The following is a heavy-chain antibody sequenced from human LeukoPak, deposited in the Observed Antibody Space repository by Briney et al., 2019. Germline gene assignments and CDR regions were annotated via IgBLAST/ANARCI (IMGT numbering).Heavy chain of an antibody. J-gene: IGHJ6*03. V-gene: IGHV3-74*01. D-gene: IGHD1-26*01. Sequence: GGSLRLSCAASGFTFSSYWMHWVRQAPGKGLVWVSRINSDGSSTSYADSVKGRFTISRDNAKNTLYLQMNSLRAEDTAVYYCARVGGGTNLDCYMGVWGKGTTVTVSS. CDR1: GFTFSSYW. CDR3: ARVGGGTNLDCYMGV. CDR2: INSDGSST.